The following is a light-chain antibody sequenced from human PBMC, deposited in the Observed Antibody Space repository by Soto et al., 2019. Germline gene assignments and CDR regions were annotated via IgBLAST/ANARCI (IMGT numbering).Light chain of an antibody. V-gene: IGKV3-11*01. CDR2: AAS. J-gene: IGKJ1*01. Sequence: EIVLIQSPATLSLSPGERATLSCRASQSVGRSLAWYQQKPGRAPRLLTSAASNRATGIPARFSGSGSGTDFTLTISSLDPEDFAVYYCQQRLNWRTFGQGTKVDIK. CDR1: QSVGRS. CDR3: QQRLNWRT.